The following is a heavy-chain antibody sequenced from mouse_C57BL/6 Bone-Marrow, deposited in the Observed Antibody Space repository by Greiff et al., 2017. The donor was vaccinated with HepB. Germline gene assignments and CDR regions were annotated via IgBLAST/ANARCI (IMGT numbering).Heavy chain of an antibody. V-gene: IGHV1-50*01. J-gene: IGHJ1*03. CDR1: GYTFTSYW. Sequence: QVQLQQPGAELVKPGASVKLSCKASGYTFTSYWMQWVKQRPGQGLEWIGEIDPSDSYTNYNQKFKGKATFTVDTSSSTAYMQLSSLTSEDSAVYYWARNGRGRYIEVWGTGTTVTVSS. CDR3: ARNGRGRYIEV. D-gene: IGHD4-1*01. CDR2: IDPSDSYT.